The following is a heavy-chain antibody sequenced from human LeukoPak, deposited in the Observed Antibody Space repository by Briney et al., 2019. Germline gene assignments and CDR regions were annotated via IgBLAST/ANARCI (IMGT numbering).Heavy chain of an antibody. CDR3: TRGPGNNIPTRYFDL. V-gene: IGHV3-48*01. D-gene: IGHD2-21*01. CDR2: ISTSSATI. Sequence: GGSLRLYSAAYGXTFSSYTVNWVRQAPGQGLESGSYISTSSATIYYADSVKGPFTTSRDNSKNTLNLQMNSLRAEDTAVYYWTRGPGNNIPTRYFDLWGRGTLVTVSS. J-gene: IGHJ2*01. CDR1: GXTFSSYT.